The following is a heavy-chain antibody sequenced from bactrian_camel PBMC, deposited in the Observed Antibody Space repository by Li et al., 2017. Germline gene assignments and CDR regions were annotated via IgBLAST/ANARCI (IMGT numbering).Heavy chain of an antibody. J-gene: IGHJ4*01. CDR1: GRTSDLSYA. CDR2: TGRVGGGST. V-gene: IGHV3S68*01. D-gene: IGHD1*01. Sequence: VQLVESGGGSVEEGGSLRLSCSASGRTSDLSYAMGWFRQAPGKEREGVAALYTGRVGGGSTYYADSVKGRFTISLDVGKNTLNLKMNTLKPEDTAMYYCAARIAASCPGDALHASYYTVWGQGTQVTVS. CDR3: AARIAASCPGDALHASYYTV.